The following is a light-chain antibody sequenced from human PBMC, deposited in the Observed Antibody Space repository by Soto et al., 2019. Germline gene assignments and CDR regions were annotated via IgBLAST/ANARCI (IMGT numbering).Light chain of an antibody. CDR3: CSYAGTYTYVV. CDR1: SSVVGGYNF. CDR2: DVS. Sequence: SALTQPRSVSGSPGQSVSISCTGTSSVVGGYNFVSWYQHHPGKAPKVLIYDVSKRPSGVPDRFSGSKSGNTASLTISGLQAEDEADYHCCSYAGTYTYVVFGGGTKVTVL. V-gene: IGLV2-11*01. J-gene: IGLJ2*01.